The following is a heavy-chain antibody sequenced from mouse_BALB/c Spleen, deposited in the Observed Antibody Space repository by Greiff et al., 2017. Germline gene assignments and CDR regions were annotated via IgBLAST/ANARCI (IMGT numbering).Heavy chain of an antibody. V-gene: IGHV5-9-1*01. CDR3: ARLEGYVYAMDY. D-gene: IGHD2-2*01. CDR2: ISSGGSYT. J-gene: IGHJ4*01. Sequence: EVMLVESGGGLVKPGGSLKLSCAASGFTFSSYAMSWVRQTPEKRLEWVATISSGGSYTYYPDSVKGRFTISRDNAKNTLYLQMSSLRSEDTAMYYCARLEGYVYAMDYWGQGTSVTVSS. CDR1: GFTFSSYA.